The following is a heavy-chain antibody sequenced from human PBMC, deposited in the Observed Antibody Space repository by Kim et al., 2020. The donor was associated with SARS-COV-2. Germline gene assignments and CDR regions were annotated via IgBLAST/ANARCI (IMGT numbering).Heavy chain of an antibody. V-gene: IGHV3-53*01. CDR3: ARDHIDPVYYYYCGMDV. D-gene: IGHD2-21*01. CDR1: GLTVSTSY. CDR2: LYSGGDT. Sequence: GGSLRLSCAVSGLTVSTSYMSWVRQAPGKGLEWVSVLYSGGDTYYGDSVKGRFTISRDDSKNTLYLQMNSLRAEDTAVYYCARDHIDPVYYYYCGMDVWGQGTTVSVSS. J-gene: IGHJ6*02.